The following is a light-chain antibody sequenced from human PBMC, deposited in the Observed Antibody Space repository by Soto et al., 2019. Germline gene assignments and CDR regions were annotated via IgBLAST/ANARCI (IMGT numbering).Light chain of an antibody. Sequence: EVVMTQSPATLSVSPGERATLSCRASQTISTNLAWYQQKPGPAPRLLIYGASTRAAGIPARFSGSGSGTEFTLIISSLQSEDFAVYYCQDYSDWPTWTFGQGTKVDIK. J-gene: IGKJ1*01. CDR1: QTISTN. CDR2: GAS. V-gene: IGKV3-15*01. CDR3: QDYSDWPTWT.